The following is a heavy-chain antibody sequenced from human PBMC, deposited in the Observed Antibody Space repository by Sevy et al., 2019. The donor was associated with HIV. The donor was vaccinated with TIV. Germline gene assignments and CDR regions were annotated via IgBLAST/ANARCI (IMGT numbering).Heavy chain of an antibody. V-gene: IGHV3-21*01. CDR2: ISSSSSYI. CDR1: GFTFSSYS. J-gene: IGHJ4*02. CDR3: ARATVAGTGY. Sequence: GGSLRLSCAASGFTFSSYSMNWVRQAPGKGLGWVSSISSSSSYIYYADSVKGRFTISRDNAKNSLYLQMNSLRAEDTAVYYCARATVAGTGYWGQGTLVTVSS. D-gene: IGHD6-19*01.